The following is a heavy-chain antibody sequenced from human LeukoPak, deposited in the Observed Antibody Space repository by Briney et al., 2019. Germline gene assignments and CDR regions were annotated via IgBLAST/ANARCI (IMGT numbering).Heavy chain of an antibody. J-gene: IGHJ4*02. D-gene: IGHD6-19*01. CDR2: ISGSGGGT. CDR3: AQRSGWYYFDY. Sequence: PGGSLRLSCAASGFTFSTYALSRVRQAPGKGLEWVSGISGSGGGTYYADSVEGRFTISRDNSKNTLYLQMDSLRAEDTAVYYCAQRSGWYYFDYWGQGTLVTVSS. CDR1: GFTFSTYA. V-gene: IGHV3-23*01.